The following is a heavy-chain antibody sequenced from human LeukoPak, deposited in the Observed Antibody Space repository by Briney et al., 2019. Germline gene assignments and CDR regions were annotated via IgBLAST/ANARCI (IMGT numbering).Heavy chain of an antibody. D-gene: IGHD5-24*01. CDR2: ISAYNGNT. Sequence: ASVKVSCKASGYTFTSYGISWVRQAPGQGLEWMGWISAYNGNTNYAQKLQGRVTMTTDSSTSTAYMELRSLRSDDTAVYYCARERVTSRWLAPLIDYWGQGTLVTVSS. J-gene: IGHJ4*02. CDR3: ARERVTSRWLAPLIDY. V-gene: IGHV1-18*04. CDR1: GYTFTSYG.